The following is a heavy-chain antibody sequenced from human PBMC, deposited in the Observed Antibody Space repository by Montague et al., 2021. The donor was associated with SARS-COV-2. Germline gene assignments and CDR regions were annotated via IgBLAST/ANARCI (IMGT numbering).Heavy chain of an antibody. V-gene: IGHV3-30*04. CDR1: GFTLSSYA. J-gene: IGHJ4*02. CDR2: ISYDGSNQ. CDR3: ARPFGGSYYSGFDY. D-gene: IGHD1-26*01. Sequence: SLRLSCAASGFTLSSYALHWVRQAPGKGLEWVAVISYDGSNQYHSYSXXGLFTISRDNSKNTLYLQMNTLRVEDTAVSYCARPFGGSYYSGFDYWGQGTLVTVSS.